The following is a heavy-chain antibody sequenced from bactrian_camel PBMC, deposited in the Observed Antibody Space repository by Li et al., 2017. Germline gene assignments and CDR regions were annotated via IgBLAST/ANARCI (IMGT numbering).Heavy chain of an antibody. D-gene: IGHD1*01. CDR2: IYTGDSST. Sequence: HVQLVESGGGSVQAGGSLRLSCEVTEYIRSTKCIGWFRRAPGKEREGISSIYTGDSSTYYADSVKGRFTISRDNAKNTVYLLMNSLKPEDTAGYYCVKPNPDARGGFDHWGQETQVTVS. J-gene: IGHJ4*01. CDR3: VKPNPDARGGFDH. V-gene: IGHV3S63*01. CDR1: EYIRSTKC.